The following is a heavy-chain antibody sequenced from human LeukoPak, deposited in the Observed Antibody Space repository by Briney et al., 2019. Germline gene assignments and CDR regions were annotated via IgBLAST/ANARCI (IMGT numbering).Heavy chain of an antibody. V-gene: IGHV3-74*01. D-gene: IGHD6-19*01. Sequence: PGGSLRLSCTASGFAFSNYWMFWDRQAPGKGLVWLSQINSKGADTTYGDPAKGRFTASRDNAKNTLYLQMNSLRVEDTAVYFCARGTAITAGIDFWGQGTLVTVSS. CDR2: INSKGADT. J-gene: IGHJ4*02. CDR1: GFAFSNYW. CDR3: ARGTAITAGIDF.